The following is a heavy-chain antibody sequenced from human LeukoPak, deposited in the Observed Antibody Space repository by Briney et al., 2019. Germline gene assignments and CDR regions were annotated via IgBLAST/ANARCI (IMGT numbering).Heavy chain of an antibody. J-gene: IGHJ4*02. V-gene: IGHV4-59*01. CDR3: ARGILGRYYFDY. D-gene: IGHD3-3*02. Sequence: SETLSLTCTVSGGSISSYYWSWIRQPPGKGLEWIGCIYYSGSTNYNPSLKSRVTISVDTSKNQFSLKLTSVTAADTAVYYCARGILGRYYFDYWGQGTLVTVSS. CDR1: GGSISSYY. CDR2: IYYSGST.